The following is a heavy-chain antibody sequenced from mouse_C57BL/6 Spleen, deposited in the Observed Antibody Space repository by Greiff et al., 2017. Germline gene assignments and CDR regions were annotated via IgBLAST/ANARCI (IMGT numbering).Heavy chain of an antibody. Sequence: VQLVESGPELVKPGASVKISCKASGYAFSSSWMNWVKQRPGKGLEWIGRIYPGDGDTNYNGKFKGKATLTADKSSSTAYMQLSSLTSEDSAVYFCARMDGYSGAWFAYWGQGTLVTVSA. J-gene: IGHJ3*01. CDR1: GYAFSSSW. D-gene: IGHD2-3*01. CDR3: ARMDGYSGAWFAY. V-gene: IGHV1-82*01. CDR2: IYPGDGDT.